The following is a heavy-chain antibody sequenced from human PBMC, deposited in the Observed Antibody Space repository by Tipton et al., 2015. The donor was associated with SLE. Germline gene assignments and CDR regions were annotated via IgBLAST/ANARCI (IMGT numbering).Heavy chain of an antibody. J-gene: IGHJ4*02. CDR3: ARTYYYGSGSSYPLEY. D-gene: IGHD3-10*01. V-gene: IGHV4-39*07. CDR1: GDSISSSSFY. Sequence: TLSLTCTVSGDSISSSSFYWGWIRQPPGKGLEWIGSIYYSGSTNYNPSLKSRVTISVDTSKNQFSLKLSSVTAADTAVYYCARTYYYGSGSSYPLEYWGQGTLVTVSS. CDR2: IYYSGST.